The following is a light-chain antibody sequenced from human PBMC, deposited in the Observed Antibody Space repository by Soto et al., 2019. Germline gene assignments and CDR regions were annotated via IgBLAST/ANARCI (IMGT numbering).Light chain of an antibody. CDR2: DVN. J-gene: IGLJ3*02. CDR3: CSYAGSYVV. CDR1: SSDAGGYNY. V-gene: IGLV2-11*01. Sequence: QSALTQPRSVSGSPGQSVTISCTGTSSDAGGYNYVSWYQQHPGKAPKLMIYDVNKRPSGVPDRFSGSKSGNTASLTISGLQAEDEADYYCCSYAGSYVVFGGGTKLTVL.